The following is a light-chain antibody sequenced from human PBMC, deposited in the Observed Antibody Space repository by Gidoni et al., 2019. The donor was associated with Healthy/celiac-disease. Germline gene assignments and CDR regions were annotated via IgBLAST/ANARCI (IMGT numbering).Light chain of an antibody. V-gene: IGKV3-15*01. CDR3: QQYNTWPPRYT. J-gene: IGKJ2*01. CDR1: QSVSSN. Sequence: EGVMTQSPATLSVSPGERATLSCRASQSVSSNLAWYQQKPGQAPRLLIYVASTRATGIPARFRGSGSGTEFTLTISSLQSEDFAVYYCQQYNTWPPRYTFGQGTKLEIK. CDR2: VAS.